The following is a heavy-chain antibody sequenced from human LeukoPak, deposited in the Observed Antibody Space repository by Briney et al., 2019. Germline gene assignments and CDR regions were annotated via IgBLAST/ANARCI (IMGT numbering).Heavy chain of an antibody. J-gene: IGHJ4*02. CDR2: IKQDGSEK. Sequence: GGSLRLSCVASGFTFSSYWVSWVRQAPGKGLEWVANIKQDGSEKYYVDSVKGRFTISRDNAKNSLYLQMNSLRVEDTAVYYCARDGQQLGFWGQGTLVIVSS. D-gene: IGHD6-13*01. V-gene: IGHV3-7*04. CDR3: ARDGQQLGF. CDR1: GFTFSSYW.